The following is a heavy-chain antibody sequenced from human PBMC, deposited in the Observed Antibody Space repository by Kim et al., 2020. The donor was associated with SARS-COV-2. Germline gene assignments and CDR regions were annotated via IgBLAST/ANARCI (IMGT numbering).Heavy chain of an antibody. Sequence: SETLSLTCSVSGVSMNNQYWTWIRQPPGKGLEWVGYGYSTGTTNQNPSLKSRVTMSVETSTKQFPLKLYSVTAEDTAVYYCARHYVADDPYNSGWYGLDYWGQGILVNVSS. D-gene: IGHD6-19*01. V-gene: IGHV4-59*08. CDR1: GVSMNNQY. CDR2: GYSTGTT. J-gene: IGHJ4*02. CDR3: ARHYVADDPYNSGWYGLDY.